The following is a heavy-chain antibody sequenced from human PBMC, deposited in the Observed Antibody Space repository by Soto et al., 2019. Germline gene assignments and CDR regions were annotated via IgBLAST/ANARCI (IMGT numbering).Heavy chain of an antibody. CDR2: IWYDGSNK. Sequence: ESGGGVVQPGRSLRLSCAASGFTFSSYGMHWVRQAPGKGLEWVAVIWYDGSNKYYADSVKGRFTISRDNSKNTLYMQIHSLRAADTAVYYCARVGHGGWYWARFDYWGQGTLVTVSA. V-gene: IGHV3-33*01. CDR3: ARVGHGGWYWARFDY. J-gene: IGHJ4*02. D-gene: IGHD6-19*01. CDR1: GFTFSSYG.